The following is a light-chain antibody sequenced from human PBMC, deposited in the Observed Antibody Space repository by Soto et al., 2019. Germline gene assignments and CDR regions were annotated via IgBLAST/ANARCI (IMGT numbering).Light chain of an antibody. V-gene: IGKV3-15*01. CDR2: GVS. CDR1: QGISNS. Sequence: EIVKTQSPATLSVSPGERATLSCRASQGISNSLAWYQQKPGQAPRLLIYGVSTRATGIPARFSGSGSGTEFTLTISSLQSEDFAVYYCQQYNNWPSLTFGGGTKVDIK. CDR3: QQYNNWPSLT. J-gene: IGKJ4*01.